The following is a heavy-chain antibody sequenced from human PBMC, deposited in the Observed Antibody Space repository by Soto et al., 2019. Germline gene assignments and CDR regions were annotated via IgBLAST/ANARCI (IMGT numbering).Heavy chain of an antibody. CDR2: ISYDGSNK. V-gene: IGHV3-30*03. CDR1: GFTFSSYG. D-gene: IGHD3-10*01. CDR3: AIDKVVQYYGSGSYPLYYYYGMDV. J-gene: IGHJ6*02. Sequence: QVQLVESGGGVVQPGRSLRLSCAASGFTFSSYGMHWVRQAPGKGLEWVAVISYDGSNKYYADSVKGRFTISRDNSKNARYLQMNSLRAADTAVYYCAIDKVVQYYGSGSYPLYYYYGMDVWGQGTTVTVSS.